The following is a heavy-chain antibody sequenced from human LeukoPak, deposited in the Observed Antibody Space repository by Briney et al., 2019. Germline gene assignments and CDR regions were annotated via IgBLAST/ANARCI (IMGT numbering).Heavy chain of an antibody. CDR2: ISGSGGTT. CDR3: AKVTYGTTGYPSDS. CDR1: GFTFSSYA. D-gene: IGHD3-22*01. Sequence: GGSLRLSCAASGFTFSSYAMSWVRQAPGRGLEWVSAISGSGGTTHYSDSVKGRFAISRDNSKNTVDLQMNSLRAEDTAVYYCAKVTYGTTGYPSDSWGQGTLVTVSS. V-gene: IGHV3-23*01. J-gene: IGHJ4*02.